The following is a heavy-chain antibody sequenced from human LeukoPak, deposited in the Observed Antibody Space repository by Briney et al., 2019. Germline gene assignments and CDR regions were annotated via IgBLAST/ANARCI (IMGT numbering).Heavy chain of an antibody. D-gene: IGHD6-13*01. V-gene: IGHV1-69*01. Sequence: GSSVKVSCKASGGTFSSYAISWVRQAPGQGLEWMGGIIPIFGTANYAQKFQGRVTITADESTSTANMELSSLRSEDTAVYYCARDRSSSWEFDYWGQGTLVTVSS. CDR1: GGTFSSYA. CDR3: ARDRSSSWEFDY. CDR2: IIPIFGTA. J-gene: IGHJ4*02.